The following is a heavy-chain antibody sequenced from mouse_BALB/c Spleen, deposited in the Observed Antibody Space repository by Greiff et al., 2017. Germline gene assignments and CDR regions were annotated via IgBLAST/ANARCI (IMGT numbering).Heavy chain of an antibody. Sequence: QVTLKVSGPGILQPSQTLSLTCSFSGFSLSTSGMGVSWIRQPSGKGLEWLAHIYWDDDKRYNPSLKSRLTISKDTSRNQVFLKITSVDTADTATYYCARRAGTGAWFAYWGQGTLVTVSA. J-gene: IGHJ3*01. V-gene: IGHV8-12*01. CDR1: GFSLSTSGMG. CDR2: IYWDDDK. CDR3: ARRAGTGAWFAY. D-gene: IGHD3-3*01.